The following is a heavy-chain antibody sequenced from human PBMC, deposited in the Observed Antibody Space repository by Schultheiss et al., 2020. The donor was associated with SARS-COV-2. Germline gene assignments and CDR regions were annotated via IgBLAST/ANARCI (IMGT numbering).Heavy chain of an antibody. CDR2: IYYSGST. CDR1: GGSISSYY. J-gene: IGHJ4*02. Sequence: SETLSLTCTVSGGSISSYYWSWIRQPPGKGLEWIGYIYYSGSTNYNPSPKSRVTISVDTSKNQFSLKLSSVTAADTAVYYCAREGYSSSWTFDYWGQGTLGTVSS. D-gene: IGHD6-13*01. CDR3: AREGYSSSWTFDY. V-gene: IGHV4-59*01.